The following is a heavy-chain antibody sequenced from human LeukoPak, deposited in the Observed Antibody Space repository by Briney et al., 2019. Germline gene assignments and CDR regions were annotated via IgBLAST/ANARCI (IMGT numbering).Heavy chain of an antibody. J-gene: IGHJ6*02. Sequence: ASVKVSCKASGYTFTSYGISWVRQAPGQGLEWMGWISAYNGNTNYAQKLQGRVTMTTDTSTSTAYMELRSLRSDDTAVYYCARLTVPAAIRYYYYGMDVWDQGTTVTVSS. CDR3: ARLTVPAAIRYYYYGMDV. CDR1: GYTFTSYG. V-gene: IGHV1-18*01. D-gene: IGHD2-2*02. CDR2: ISAYNGNT.